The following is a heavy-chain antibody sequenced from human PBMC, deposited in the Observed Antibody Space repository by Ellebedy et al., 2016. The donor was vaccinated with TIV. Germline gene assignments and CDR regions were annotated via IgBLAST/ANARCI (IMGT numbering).Heavy chain of an antibody. CDR1: GFTFSSYA. V-gene: IGHV3-21*01. CDR2: ISDSSTYI. Sequence: GESLKISXAASGFTFSSYAMNWVRQAPGKGLEWVSSISDSSTYIHYADSMRGRFTISRDNTKYSLYLQMNSLRAEDTAVYYCAGAETGYCSSASCYLDLDSWGQGTLVTVSS. CDR3: AGAETGYCSSASCYLDLDS. J-gene: IGHJ4*02. D-gene: IGHD2-2*01.